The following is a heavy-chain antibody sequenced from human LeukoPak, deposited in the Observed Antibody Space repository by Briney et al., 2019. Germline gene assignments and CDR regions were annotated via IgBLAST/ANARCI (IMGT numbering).Heavy chain of an antibody. J-gene: IGHJ4*02. CDR2: VSYSGST. V-gene: IGHV4-59*01. CDR3: ARGWGSSWYYFDC. CDR1: GDSICSYY. Sequence: SETLSLTCTVSGDSICSYYWSWSRHPPRKGLERIGYVSYSGSTNYNSSLKSRVHISVDTSKNQFSLRLTSVTAADTAVYYCARGWGSSWYYFDCWGQGSLVTVSS. D-gene: IGHD6-13*01.